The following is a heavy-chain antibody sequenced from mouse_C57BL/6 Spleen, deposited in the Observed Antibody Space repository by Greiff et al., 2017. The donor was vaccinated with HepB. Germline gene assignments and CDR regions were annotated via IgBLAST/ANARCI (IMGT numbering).Heavy chain of an antibody. J-gene: IGHJ2*01. CDR1: GFTFSSYG. D-gene: IGHD2-4*01. V-gene: IGHV5-6*01. Sequence: EVQLVESGGDLVKPGGSLKLSCAASGFTFSSYGMSWVRQTPDKRLEWVATISSGGSYTYYPDSVKGRFTISRDNAKNTLYLQMSSLKSEDTAMYYCARHPYDYDGVYYFDYWGQGTTLTGSS. CDR3: ARHPYDYDGVYYFDY. CDR2: ISSGGSYT.